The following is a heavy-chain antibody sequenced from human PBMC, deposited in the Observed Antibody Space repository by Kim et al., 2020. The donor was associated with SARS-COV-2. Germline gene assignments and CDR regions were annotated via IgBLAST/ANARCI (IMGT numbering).Heavy chain of an antibody. CDR1: GGSISSYY. J-gene: IGHJ6*02. V-gene: IGHV4-4*07. CDR3: ARSSSIAARLGYYGMDV. Sequence: SETLSLTCTVSGGSISSYYWSWIRQPAGKGLEWIGRIYTSGSTNYNPSLKSRVTMSVDTSKNQFSLKLSSVTAADTAVYYCARSSSIAARLGYYGMDVWGQGTTVTVSS. D-gene: IGHD6-6*01. CDR2: IYTSGST.